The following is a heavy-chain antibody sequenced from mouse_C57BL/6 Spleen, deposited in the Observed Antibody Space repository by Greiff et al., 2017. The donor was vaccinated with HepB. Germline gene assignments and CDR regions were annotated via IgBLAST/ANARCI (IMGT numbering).Heavy chain of an antibody. CDR1: GYTFTSYW. Sequence: QVQLKQPGAELVMPGASVKLSCKASGYTFTSYWMHWVKQRPGQGLEWIGEIDPSDSYTNYNQKFKGKSTLTVDKSSSTAYMQLSSLTSEDSAVYYCARRDYYGSSHPFDYWGQGTTLTVSS. D-gene: IGHD1-1*01. J-gene: IGHJ2*01. V-gene: IGHV1-69*01. CDR3: ARRDYYGSSHPFDY. CDR2: IDPSDSYT.